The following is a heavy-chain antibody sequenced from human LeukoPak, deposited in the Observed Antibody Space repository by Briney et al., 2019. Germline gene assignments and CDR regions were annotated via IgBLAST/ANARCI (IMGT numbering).Heavy chain of an antibody. V-gene: IGHV6-1*01. CDR2: TYYRSKWYN. CDR1: GDSVSNNRAT. CDR3: ARGGYGMTVAQFDY. D-gene: IGHD6-19*01. Sequence: SQTLTLTCGLSGDSVSNNRATWNWIRQSPSRGLEWLGRTYYRSKWYNDYAVSVKSRLTINPDTSKNQFSLQLYSVTPEDTAVYYCARGGYGMTVAQFDYWGQGTLVTVSS. J-gene: IGHJ4*02.